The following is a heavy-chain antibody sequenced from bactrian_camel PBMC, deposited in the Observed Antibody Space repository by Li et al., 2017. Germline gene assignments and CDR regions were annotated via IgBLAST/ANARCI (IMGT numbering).Heavy chain of an antibody. CDR3: AADQLYGTCRDVLDFPA. CDR2: LWIGGAQT. Sequence: HVQLVESGGGSVQAGGSLTLSCAASGVTFSSACMAWFRQAPGKDREPLAVLWIGGAQTTYADSVKGRFTITRDKARDLVYLQMNGLQPEDTGMYFCAADQLYGTCRDVLDFPARGQGTQVTVSS. D-gene: IGHD6*01. J-gene: IGHJ4*01. V-gene: IGHV3-3*01. CDR1: GVTFSSAC.